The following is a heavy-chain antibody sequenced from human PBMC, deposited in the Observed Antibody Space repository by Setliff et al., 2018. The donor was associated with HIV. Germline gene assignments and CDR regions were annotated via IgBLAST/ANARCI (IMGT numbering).Heavy chain of an antibody. Sequence: PSETLSLTCAVYGGSFSAYYWSWIRQSPGKGLEWIGAINHGGSTNYNPSLKSRVTISLDTSKNQFSLKLSSVTAADTAVYYCARHRKDDYFLTAYFDSLGQGALVTVS. CDR3: ARHRKDDYFLTAYFDS. V-gene: IGHV4-34*01. CDR2: INHGGST. J-gene: IGHJ4*02. D-gene: IGHD4-17*01. CDR1: GGSFSAYY.